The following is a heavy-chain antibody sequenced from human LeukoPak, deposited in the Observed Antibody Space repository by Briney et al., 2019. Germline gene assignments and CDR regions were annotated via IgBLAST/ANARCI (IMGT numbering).Heavy chain of an antibody. V-gene: IGHV3-30*18. J-gene: IGHJ4*02. CDR1: GFTFSSYA. CDR3: AKSGGCSSSSCYSPYYFDY. Sequence: GGSLRLSCAASGFTFSSYAMHWVRQAPGKGLEWVAVISYDGSTKYYADSVKGRVTISRDNSKSTLYLQMYSLRAEDTAVFYCAKSGGCSSSSCYSPYYFDYWGRGTLVTVSS. D-gene: IGHD2-2*02. CDR2: ISYDGSTK.